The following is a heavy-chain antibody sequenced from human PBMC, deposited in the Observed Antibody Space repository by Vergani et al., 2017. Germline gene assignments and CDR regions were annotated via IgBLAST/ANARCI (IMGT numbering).Heavy chain of an antibody. J-gene: IGHJ1*01. Sequence: QLQLQESGPGLVKPSETLSLTCTVSGGSISSSSYYWGWIRQPPGKGLEWIGSIYYSGSTYYNPSLKSRVTISVDTSKNQFSLKLSSVTAADTAVYYCAREGFGAGEWELIRAEYFQHWGQGTLVTVSS. CDR3: AREGFGAGEWELIRAEYFQH. CDR2: IYYSGST. V-gene: IGHV4-39*07. D-gene: IGHD1-26*01. CDR1: GGSISSSSYY.